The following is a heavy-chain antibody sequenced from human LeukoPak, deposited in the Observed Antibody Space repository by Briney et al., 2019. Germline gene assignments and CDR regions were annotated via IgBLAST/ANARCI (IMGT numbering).Heavy chain of an antibody. CDR2: IIPIFGTA. V-gene: IGHV1-69*05. D-gene: IGHD3-22*01. CDR3: AKAVWAITMIVVANFDY. J-gene: IGHJ4*02. Sequence: ASVKVSCKASGGTFSSYAISWVRQAPGQGLEWMGGIIPIFGTANYAQKFQGRVTITTDESTSTAYMELSSLRSEDTAVYYCAKAVWAITMIVVANFDYWGQGTLVTVSS. CDR1: GGTFSSYA.